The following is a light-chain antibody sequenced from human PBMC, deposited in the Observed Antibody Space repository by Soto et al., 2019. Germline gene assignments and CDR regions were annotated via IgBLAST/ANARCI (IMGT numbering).Light chain of an antibody. V-gene: IGKV3-15*01. Sequence: EIVMTQSPATLSVSPGERATLSCRASQSVSSNLAWYQQKPGQAPRLIIYGASTRATGIPAGFSGSGSGTEFTLTISSLQSEDFAVYYCQQYNNWPPYTFGQGTKLEIK. CDR3: QQYNNWPPYT. CDR2: GAS. CDR1: QSVSSN. J-gene: IGKJ2*01.